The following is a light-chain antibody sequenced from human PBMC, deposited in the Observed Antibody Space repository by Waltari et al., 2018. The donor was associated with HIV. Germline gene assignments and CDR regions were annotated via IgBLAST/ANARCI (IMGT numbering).Light chain of an antibody. V-gene: IGLV1-51*01. Sequence: QSVLTQPPSVSAAPGEKVTISCSSSNSHIGNGYVPWYQHLPGAAPKLLIYDNNKRPSGIPDRFSGSKSGTSATLDITGLQTGDEADYYCGTWDRTLSGGVFGGGTKLTVL. CDR1: NSHIGNGY. CDR3: GTWDRTLSGGV. J-gene: IGLJ3*02. CDR2: DNN.